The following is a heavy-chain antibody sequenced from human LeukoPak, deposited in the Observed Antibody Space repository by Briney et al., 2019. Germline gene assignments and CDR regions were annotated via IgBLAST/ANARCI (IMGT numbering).Heavy chain of an antibody. CDR2: IRSKANSYAT. Sequence: PGGSLRLSCAASGFTFSGSAMHWVRQASGKGLEWVGRIRSKANSYATAYAASVKGRFTISRDDSKNTAYLQMNSLKTEDTAVYYCTTDPQGPSIAVAGRRGYYYYGMDVWGQGTTVTVSS. J-gene: IGHJ6*02. CDR1: GFTFSGSA. D-gene: IGHD6-19*01. CDR3: TTDPQGPSIAVAGRRGYYYYGMDV. V-gene: IGHV3-73*01.